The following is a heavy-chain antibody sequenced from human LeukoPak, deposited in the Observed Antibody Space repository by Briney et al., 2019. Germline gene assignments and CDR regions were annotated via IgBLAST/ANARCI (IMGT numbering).Heavy chain of an antibody. D-gene: IGHD6-13*01. CDR2: IYTSGTT. CDR1: GDSISSFY. Sequence: SETLSLTCTVSGDSISSFYWSWIRQPAGQGLEWIGHIYTSGTTNYNPSLKSRVTMSVDTSKNQFSLKLTSVTAADTAVYYCARDVVAAAGTWDYWGQGTLVTVSS. J-gene: IGHJ4*02. V-gene: IGHV4-4*07. CDR3: ARDVVAAAGTWDY.